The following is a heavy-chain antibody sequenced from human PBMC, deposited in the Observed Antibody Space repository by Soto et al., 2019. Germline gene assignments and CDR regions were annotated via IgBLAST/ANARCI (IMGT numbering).Heavy chain of an antibody. Sequence: SETLSLTCTMSGDSYSISTYSWSWIRQPPGKALQWIGFIYQSGVTSYNPSLASRVSISLDRSNNQCSLKLKSVTAADTAVYFCAGMPYTSGLRFDPWGPGTLVTVSS. J-gene: IGHJ5*02. CDR3: AGMPYTSGLRFDP. D-gene: IGHD6-19*01. V-gene: IGHV4-30-2*01. CDR2: IYQSGVT. CDR1: GDSYSISTYS.